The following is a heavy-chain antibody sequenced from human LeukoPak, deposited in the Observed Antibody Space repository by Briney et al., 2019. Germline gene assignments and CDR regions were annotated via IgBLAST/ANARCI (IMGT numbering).Heavy chain of an antibody. D-gene: IGHD3-10*01. V-gene: IGHV4-59*08. Sequence: SETLSLTCTVSGGSISGFYWSWIRQPPGKGLEWFGYIYYTGSTNYNPSLKSRVTISVDTSKNQFSLRLTSVTAADTAVYYCARVASSVPDYRGQGTLVTVSP. J-gene: IGHJ4*02. CDR2: IYYTGST. CDR3: ARVASSVPDY. CDR1: GGSISGFY.